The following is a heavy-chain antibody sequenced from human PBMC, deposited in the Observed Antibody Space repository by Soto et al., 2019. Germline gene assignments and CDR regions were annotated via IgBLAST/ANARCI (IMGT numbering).Heavy chain of an antibody. CDR1: GYTXSKYC. CDR3: ARQPRGPGYGERGLYFDY. CDR2: ISPYNGNT. V-gene: IGHV1-18*01. J-gene: IGHJ4*02. D-gene: IGHD3-16*01. Sequence: SXKVSFKASGYTXSKYCIALVRQAPGQGLELRGWISPYNGNTVYAQKVEGRVTMNTDTSTTTAQMELKSLRPDDTALYFCARQPRGPGYGERGLYFDYCRQGTLGTVSS.